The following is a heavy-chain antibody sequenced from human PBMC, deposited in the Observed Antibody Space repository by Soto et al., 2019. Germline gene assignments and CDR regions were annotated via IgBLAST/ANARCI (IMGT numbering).Heavy chain of an antibody. CDR3: AKLPIPAVNRGAWFDS. J-gene: IGHJ5*01. Sequence: GGSLRLSCVGSGFTFSNYGMHWVRQAPGKGLEWVAFISYEGSEKNYADSVVGRFTISRDNSKNTVFLQLTSLRTDDTGVYFCAKLPIPAVNRGAWFDSWRRRTLVTVSS. CDR1: GFTFSNYG. CDR2: ISYEGSEK. V-gene: IGHV3-30*18. D-gene: IGHD2-2*01.